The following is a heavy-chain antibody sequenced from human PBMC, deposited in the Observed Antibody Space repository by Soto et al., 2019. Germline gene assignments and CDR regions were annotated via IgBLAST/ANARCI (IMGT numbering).Heavy chain of an antibody. CDR1: GGSFSGYY. Sequence: SETLSLTCAVDGGSFSGYYWSWIRQPPGKGREWVGEINQSGSTNYNPSLTSRVHISVDTSKNHFSLKLSSVTVADTAVYYCARRKMVRGVIMRSRWFDPWGQGTLVTVSS. CDR2: INQSGST. J-gene: IGHJ5*02. V-gene: IGHV4-34*01. D-gene: IGHD3-10*01. CDR3: ARRKMVRGVIMRSRWFDP.